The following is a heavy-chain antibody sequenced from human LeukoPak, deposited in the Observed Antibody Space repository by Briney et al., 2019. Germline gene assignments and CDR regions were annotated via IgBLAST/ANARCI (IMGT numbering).Heavy chain of an antibody. CDR2: IIPIFGTA. CDR1: GGTFSSYA. V-gene: IGHV1-69*05. D-gene: IGHD3-10*01. CDR3: ARCSSPLLWFGELFHHYYYYYMDV. Sequence: SVKVSCKASGGTFSSYAISWVRQAPGQGLEWMGGIIPIFGTANYAQKFQGRVTMTRNTSISTAYMELSSLRSEDTAVYYCARCSSPLLWFGELFHHYYYYYMDVWGKGTTVTISS. J-gene: IGHJ6*03.